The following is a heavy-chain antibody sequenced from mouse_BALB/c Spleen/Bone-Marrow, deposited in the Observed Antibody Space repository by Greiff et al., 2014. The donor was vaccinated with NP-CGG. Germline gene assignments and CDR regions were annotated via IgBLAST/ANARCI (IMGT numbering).Heavy chain of an antibody. J-gene: IGHJ3*01. CDR2: VWGDGST. CDR3: ARDTTVLLPLAF. V-gene: IGHV2-6-7*01. CDR1: GFSLTGYA. Sequence: VQGVESGPGLVAPSQSLSITCTVSGFSLTGYAVHWVRRPPGKGLEWLGMVWGDGSTDFNSALKSRLNISKDNSKSQVFLKMDSLQTDDTARYYCARDTTVLLPLAFWGQGTLVTVSA. D-gene: IGHD1-1*01.